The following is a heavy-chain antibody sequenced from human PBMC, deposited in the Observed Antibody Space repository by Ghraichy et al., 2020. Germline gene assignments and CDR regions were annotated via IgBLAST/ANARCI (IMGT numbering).Heavy chain of an antibody. D-gene: IGHD3-10*01. J-gene: IGHJ4*02. CDR3: ASYYGSGSYYYFDY. CDR2: IFYSGST. V-gene: IGHV4-61*01. Sequence: SETLSLTCTVSGGSVSSYSYYWSWIRQPPGKGLEWIGYIFYSGSTNYNPSLKSRVTISVDTSKNQFSLKLSSVTAADTAVYYCASYYGSGSYYYFDYWGQGTLVTVSS. CDR1: GGSVSSYSYY.